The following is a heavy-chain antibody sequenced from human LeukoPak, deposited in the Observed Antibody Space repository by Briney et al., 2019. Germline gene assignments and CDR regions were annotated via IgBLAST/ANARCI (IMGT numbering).Heavy chain of an antibody. CDR2: ISYDGSNK. Sequence: PGGSLRLSCAASGFTFSSYGMHWVRQAPGKGLEWVAVISYDGSNKYYADSVKGRFTISRDNSKNTLYLQMNSLRAEDTAVYYCARLSVIVGSTLEYYYYYMDVWGQGTTVTVSS. J-gene: IGHJ6*03. CDR1: GFTFSSYG. D-gene: IGHD1-26*01. V-gene: IGHV3-30*03. CDR3: ARLSVIVGSTLEYYYYYMDV.